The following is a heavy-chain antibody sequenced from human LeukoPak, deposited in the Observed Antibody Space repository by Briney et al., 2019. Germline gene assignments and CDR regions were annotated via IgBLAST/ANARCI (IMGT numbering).Heavy chain of an antibody. CDR1: GGTFSSYA. D-gene: IGHD3-3*01. CDR3: ARDLREDNWFDP. Sequence: GASVKVSCKASGGTFSSYAISWVRQAPGQGLEWMGIINPSGGSASYAQKFQGRVTMTRDTSTSTVYMELSSLRSEDTAVYYCARDLREDNWFDPWGQGTLVTVSS. CDR2: INPSGGSA. V-gene: IGHV1-46*01. J-gene: IGHJ5*02.